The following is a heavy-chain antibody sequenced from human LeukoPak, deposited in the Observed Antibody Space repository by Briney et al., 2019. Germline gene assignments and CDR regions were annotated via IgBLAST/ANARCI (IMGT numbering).Heavy chain of an antibody. CDR3: ARVSGYSSGWFDY. Sequence: GASVKVSCKTSGGTLNSHIFSWVRQAPGQGLEWMGRITPIIDTAKYSQKFQGRVTITADKSTTTVYMELSSLKSGDTAVYYCARVSGYSSGWFDYWGQGTLVTVSS. V-gene: IGHV1-69*08. J-gene: IGHJ4*02. CDR2: ITPIIDTA. D-gene: IGHD6-19*01. CDR1: GGTLNSHI.